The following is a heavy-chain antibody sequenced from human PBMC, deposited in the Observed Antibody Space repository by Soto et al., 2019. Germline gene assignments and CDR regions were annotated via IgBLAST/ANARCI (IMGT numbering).Heavy chain of an antibody. Sequence: QAQLVQSGTEVKKPGASVKVSCKASGYPFTGPYIYWVRQAPGQGLEWMGWINPSSGGTEFAEKLQGRVTVTRDTSIRTVFLELNSLTSDDTVVYFCARDFRTYSHGVDVWGQGTAVTVSS. CDR1: GYPFTGPY. CDR3: ARDFRTYSHGVDV. J-gene: IGHJ6*02. D-gene: IGHD4-4*01. V-gene: IGHV1-2*02. CDR2: INPSSGGT.